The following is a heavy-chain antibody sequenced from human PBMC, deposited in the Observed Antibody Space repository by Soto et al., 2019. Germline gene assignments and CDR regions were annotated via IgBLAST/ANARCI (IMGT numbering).Heavy chain of an antibody. Sequence: GGSLRLSCAVSGFTFSSYWMSWVRQAPGKGLEWVANIKQDGSEKYYVDSVKGRFTISRDNAKNSLYLQMNSLRAEDTAVYYCARDEGTKGYFDYWGQGTLVTVSS. D-gene: IGHD2-8*01. CDR1: GFTFSSYW. CDR2: IKQDGSEK. V-gene: IGHV3-7*01. J-gene: IGHJ4*02. CDR3: ARDEGTKGYFDY.